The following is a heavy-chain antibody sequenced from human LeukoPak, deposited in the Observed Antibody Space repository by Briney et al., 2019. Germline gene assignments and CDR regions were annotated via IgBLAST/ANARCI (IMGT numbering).Heavy chain of an antibody. D-gene: IGHD1-1*01. Sequence: GGSLRLSCAASGFTFSNAWMSWVRQAPGKGLEWVSGINWNGGATGYADSVKGRFIISRDNAKNSLYLQMNSLRVEDTALYYCARDLIRSRIPSGDLWGQGTLVTVSS. CDR3: ARDLIRSRIPSGDL. CDR2: INWNGGAT. V-gene: IGHV3-20*04. J-gene: IGHJ5*02. CDR1: GFTFSNAW.